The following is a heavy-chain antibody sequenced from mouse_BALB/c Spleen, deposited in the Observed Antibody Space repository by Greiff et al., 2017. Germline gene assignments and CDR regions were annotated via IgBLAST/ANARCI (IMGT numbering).Heavy chain of an antibody. D-gene: IGHD2-3*01. CDR2: ISSGGST. J-gene: IGHJ2*01. CDR1: GFTFSSYA. CDR3: ARGGYLYYFDY. Sequence: EVKLVESGGGLVKPGGSLKLSCAASGFTFSSYAMSWVRQTPEKRLEWVASISSGGSTYYPDSVKGRFTISRDNARNILYLQMSSLRSEDTAMYYCARGGYLYYFDYWGQGTTLTVSS. V-gene: IGHV5-6-5*01.